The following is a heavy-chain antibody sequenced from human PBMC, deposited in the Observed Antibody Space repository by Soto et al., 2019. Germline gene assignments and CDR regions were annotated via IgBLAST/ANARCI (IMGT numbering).Heavy chain of an antibody. J-gene: IGHJ5*02. CDR3: ARVAYSSGWSEWFDP. D-gene: IGHD6-19*01. CDR2: IWFDGSNK. V-gene: IGHV3-33*01. CDR1: GFTFSSYG. Sequence: LRLSCAASGFTFSSYGMHWVRQAPGKGLEWVAVIWFDGSNKYYADSVKGRFTISRDNSKNTLYLQMNSLRAEDTAVYYCARVAYSSGWSEWFDPWGQGTLVTVSS.